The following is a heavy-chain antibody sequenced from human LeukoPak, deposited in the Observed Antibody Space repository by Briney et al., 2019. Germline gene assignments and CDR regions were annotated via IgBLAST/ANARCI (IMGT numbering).Heavy chain of an antibody. J-gene: IGHJ5*02. CDR2: ISYDGSNK. V-gene: IGHV3-30*03. CDR1: GFTFSSYG. Sequence: GGSLRLSCAASGFTFSSYGMHWVRQAPGKGLEWVAVISYDGSNKYYADSVKGRFTISRDNSKNTLYLQMNSLRAEDTAVYYCARGQLFTHGFDPWGQGTLVTVSS. CDR3: ARGQLFTHGFDP. D-gene: IGHD3-10*01.